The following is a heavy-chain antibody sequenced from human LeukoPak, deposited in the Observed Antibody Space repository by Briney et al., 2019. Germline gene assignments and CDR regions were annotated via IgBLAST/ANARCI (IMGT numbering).Heavy chain of an antibody. V-gene: IGHV1-46*01. D-gene: IGHD6-13*01. CDR3: AREGVAGTGLDY. CDR1: GYTLSMYN. J-gene: IGHJ4*02. Sequence: ASVKVSCKASGYTLSMYNMHWVRQAPGQGLKWMGIINPSGGTSYAQKLQGRITMTRDTSTSTLYMELSSLRSEDTAVYYCAREGVAGTGLDYWGQGTLVTVSS. CDR2: INPSGGT.